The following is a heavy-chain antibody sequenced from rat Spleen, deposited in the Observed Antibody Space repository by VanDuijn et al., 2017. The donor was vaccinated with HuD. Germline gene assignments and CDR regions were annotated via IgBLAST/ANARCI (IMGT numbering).Heavy chain of an antibody. D-gene: IGHD1-12*02. CDR1: GFIFSNYY. V-gene: IGHV5-25*01. CDR2: ITTGGAIT. CDR3: ARHEYYDGTFYHYFDY. Sequence: EVQLVESGGGLVQPGKSLKLSCAASGFIFSNYYMVWVRQAPTKGLEWVASITTGGAITSYRDSVKGRFTISRDTAKSTLYLQMDSLRSEDTATYYCARHEYYDGTFYHYFDYWGQGVMVTVSS. J-gene: IGHJ2*01.